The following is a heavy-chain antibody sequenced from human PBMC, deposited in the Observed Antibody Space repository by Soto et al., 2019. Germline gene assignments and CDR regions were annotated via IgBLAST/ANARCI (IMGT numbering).Heavy chain of an antibody. Sequence: QAQLVQAGAEVKKPGASVKVSCKASGYTFTNYAIHWGRQAPGQRLEWRGWINAGNGNTKYSQKFHGRVTMTRETSASTAYMALSSLRSEDPAVYYCARVLTPAYYWGQGTLVTAYS. CDR1: GYTFTNYA. V-gene: IGHV1-3*01. CDR2: INAGNGNT. J-gene: IGHJ4*02. CDR3: ARVLTPAYY.